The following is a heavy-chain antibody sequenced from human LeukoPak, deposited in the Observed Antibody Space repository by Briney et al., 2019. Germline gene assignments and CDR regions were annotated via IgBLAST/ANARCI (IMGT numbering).Heavy chain of an antibody. D-gene: IGHD1-26*01. V-gene: IGHV3-48*03. CDR1: GFTFSSYE. Sequence: GGSLRLSCAASGFTFSSYEMNWVRQAPGKGLEWVSYISSSGSTIYYADSVKGRFTISKDNAKNSLYLQMNSLRAEDTAVYYCARGAGSGADYYYYYYMDVWGKGTTVTVSS. CDR2: ISSSGSTI. CDR3: ARGAGSGADYYYYYYMDV. J-gene: IGHJ6*03.